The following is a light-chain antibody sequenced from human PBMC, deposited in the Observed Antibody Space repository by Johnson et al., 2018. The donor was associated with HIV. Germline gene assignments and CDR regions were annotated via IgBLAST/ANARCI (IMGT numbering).Light chain of an antibody. CDR2: DNN. Sequence: LTQPPSVSAAPGQRVTISCSGSSSNIGNNYVSWYQQVPGTAPKLLIFDNNKRPSGIPDRFSASKSGTSATLGITGLQTGDEADYYCGTWDSSLSAYVFGTGTKVTVL. CDR1: SSNIGNNY. J-gene: IGLJ1*01. V-gene: IGLV1-51*01. CDR3: GTWDSSLSAYV.